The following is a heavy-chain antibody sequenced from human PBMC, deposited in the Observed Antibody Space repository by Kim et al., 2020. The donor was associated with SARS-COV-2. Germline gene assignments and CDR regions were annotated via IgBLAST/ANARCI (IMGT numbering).Heavy chain of an antibody. V-gene: IGHV3-23*01. CDR3: AKKVGATVRAFDI. J-gene: IGHJ3*02. D-gene: IGHD1-26*01. Sequence: YADSVKGRFTISRDNSENTLYLKMNSLRVEDAAVYYCAKKVGATVRAFDIWGQGTKVTISS.